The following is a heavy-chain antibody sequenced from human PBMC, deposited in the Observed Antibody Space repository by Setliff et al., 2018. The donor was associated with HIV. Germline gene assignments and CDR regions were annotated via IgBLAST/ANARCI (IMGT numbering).Heavy chain of an antibody. V-gene: IGHV4-39*07. J-gene: IGHJ4*02. CDR2: INHSGST. Sequence: SETLSLTCTVSGDSIDRSNFSWSWIRQPPGKGLEWIGEINHSGSTDYNPSLKSRVTISVDTSKNQFSLNLSSVTAADTAVYYCARYDYGDFDYWGQGTPVTVSS. CDR3: ARYDYGDFDY. D-gene: IGHD4-17*01. CDR1: GDSIDRSNFS.